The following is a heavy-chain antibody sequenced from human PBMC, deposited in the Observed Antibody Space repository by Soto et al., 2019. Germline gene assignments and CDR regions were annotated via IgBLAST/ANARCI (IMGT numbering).Heavy chain of an antibody. D-gene: IGHD3-9*01. V-gene: IGHV3-30*18. Sequence: GGSLRLSCAASGFTFSSYGMHWVRQAPGKGLEWVAVISYDGSNKYYADSVKGRFTISRDNSKNTLYLQMNSLRAEDTAVYYCAKGRRYFDWLSPMDVWGQGTTVTVSS. J-gene: IGHJ6*02. CDR2: ISYDGSNK. CDR1: GFTFSSYG. CDR3: AKGRRYFDWLSPMDV.